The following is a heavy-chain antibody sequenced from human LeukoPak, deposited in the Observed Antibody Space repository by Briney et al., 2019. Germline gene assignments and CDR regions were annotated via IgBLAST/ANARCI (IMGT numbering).Heavy chain of an antibody. Sequence: PGMSLRLSCAASGFTFSSYGMHGLRQAPGKGLEWVAVISYDGSNKYYADSVKGLFTISRDNSKNTLYLEMNSLRAEDTAVYYCAKDDRNLGYFLYYYGMDVWGQGTTVTVSS. J-gene: IGHJ6*02. CDR2: ISYDGSNK. CDR1: GFTFSSYG. CDR3: AKDDRNLGYFLYYYGMDV. V-gene: IGHV3-30*04. D-gene: IGHD1-14*01.